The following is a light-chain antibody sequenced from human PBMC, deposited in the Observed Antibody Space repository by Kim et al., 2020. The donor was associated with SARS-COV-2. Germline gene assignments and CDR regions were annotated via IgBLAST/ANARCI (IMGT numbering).Light chain of an antibody. CDR2: KAS. Sequence: DIQMTQSPSTLSASVGDRVTITCRASQSVYTWLAWYQQKPGKTPNLLIYKASYLQNGAPSRFSGSGSGTEFTLTINSLQPDDFANYYCQQYNAYPWTLGQGTKVDIK. V-gene: IGKV1-5*03. CDR1: QSVYTW. J-gene: IGKJ1*01. CDR3: QQYNAYPWT.